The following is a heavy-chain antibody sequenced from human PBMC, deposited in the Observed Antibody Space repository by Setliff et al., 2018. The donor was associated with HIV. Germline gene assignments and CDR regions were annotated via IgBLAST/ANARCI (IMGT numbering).Heavy chain of an antibody. V-gene: IGHV5-51*01. J-gene: IGHJ6*03. D-gene: IGHD3-10*01. Sequence: PGASLKISCKGSGYSFTSYWIGWVRQIPGKGLEWMGIIYPGDSDTRYSPSFQGQVHISADKSIITAYLQWRSLKASDTALYYCAIAGSFDPYYYMDVLGKGTTVTVSS. CDR1: GYSFTSYW. CDR2: IYPGDSDT. CDR3: AIAGSFDPYYYMDV.